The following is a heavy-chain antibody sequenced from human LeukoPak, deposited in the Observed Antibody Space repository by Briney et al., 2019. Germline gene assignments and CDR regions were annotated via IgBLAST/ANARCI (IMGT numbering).Heavy chain of an antibody. J-gene: IGHJ4*02. V-gene: IGHV3-30*04. CDR1: GFTFSSYA. Sequence: TGGSLRLSCAASGFTFSSYAMHWVRQAPGKGLEWVAVISYDGSNKYYADSVKGRFTISRDNSKNTLYLQMNSLRAEDTAVYYCARDGVDYGDSGGHWGQGTLVTVSS. CDR2: ISYDGSNK. CDR3: ARDGVDYGDSGGH. D-gene: IGHD4-17*01.